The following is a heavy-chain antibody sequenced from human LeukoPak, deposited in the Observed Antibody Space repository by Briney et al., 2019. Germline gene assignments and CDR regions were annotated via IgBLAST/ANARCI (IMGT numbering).Heavy chain of an antibody. V-gene: IGHV4-59*01. D-gene: IGHD5-24*01. CDR3: AKERNRDGSFDY. Sequence: ASETLSLTCTVSGGSISSYYWSWIRQPPGKGLEWIGYIYYSGSTNYNPSLKSRVTISVKTSKNQFSLKLRSVTAADTAVYYCAKERNRDGSFDYWGQGTLVTVSS. CDR2: IYYSGST. J-gene: IGHJ4*02. CDR1: GGSISSYY.